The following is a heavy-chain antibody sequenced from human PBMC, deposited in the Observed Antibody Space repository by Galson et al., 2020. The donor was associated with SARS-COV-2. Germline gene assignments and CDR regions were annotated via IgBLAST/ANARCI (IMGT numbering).Heavy chain of an antibody. Sequence: GGSLRLSCKGSGYSFTSYWIGWVRQMPGKGLEWMGIIYPGDSDTRYSPSFQGQVTISADKSISTAYLQWSSLKASDTAMYYCARLIQRGYSSTYYYMDVWGKGTTVTVSS. J-gene: IGHJ6*03. CDR2: IYPGDSDT. V-gene: IGHV5-51*01. CDR3: ARLIQRGYSSTYYYMDV. D-gene: IGHD6-13*01. CDR1: GYSFTSYW.